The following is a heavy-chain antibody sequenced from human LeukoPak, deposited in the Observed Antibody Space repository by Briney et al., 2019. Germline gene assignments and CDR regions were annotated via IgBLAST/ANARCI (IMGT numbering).Heavy chain of an antibody. CDR2: ISRTGTYT. CDR3: ARDPLGNCTSTSCPRGPFDP. V-gene: IGHV3-21*01. J-gene: IGHJ5*02. CDR1: GFTFNSYI. Sequence: GGSLRLSCAASGFTFNSYIMNWVRQVPARGVEWVSSISRTGTYTYLAGAVKDRFTISRDNGRNSLYLQMNSLRPKDTAIYYCARDPLGNCTSTSCPRGPFDPWGQGTLVIVSS. D-gene: IGHD2-2*01.